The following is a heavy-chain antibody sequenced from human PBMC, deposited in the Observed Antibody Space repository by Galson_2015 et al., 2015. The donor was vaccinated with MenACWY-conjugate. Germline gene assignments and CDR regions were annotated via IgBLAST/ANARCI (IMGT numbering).Heavy chain of an antibody. D-gene: IGHD3-9*01. CDR2: RSSTI. J-gene: IGHJ4*02. CDR3: AGEEPNRLTGLDY. V-gene: IGHV3-48*02. Sequence: RSSTIYYADSVKGRFTISRDNAKNSLCLEMNSLRDENTAVYYCAGEEPNRLTGLDYWGQGTLVTVSS.